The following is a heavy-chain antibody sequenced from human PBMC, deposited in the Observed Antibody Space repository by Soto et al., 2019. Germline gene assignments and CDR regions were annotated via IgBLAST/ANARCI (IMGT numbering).Heavy chain of an antibody. Sequence: QVQLVQSGAEVKKPGSSVKVSCKASGGTFSSYAISWVRQAPGQGLEWMGGIIPIFGTANYARKFQGRVTITADESTSTGYMELSSLRSEDTVVYYCARQRDGYYAFWFDPWGQGTLVTVSS. CDR3: ARQRDGYYAFWFDP. J-gene: IGHJ5*02. CDR1: GGTFSSYA. CDR2: IIPIFGTA. V-gene: IGHV1-69*12. D-gene: IGHD1-26*01.